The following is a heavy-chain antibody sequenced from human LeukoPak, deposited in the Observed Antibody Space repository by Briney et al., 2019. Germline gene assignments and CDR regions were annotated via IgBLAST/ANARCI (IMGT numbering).Heavy chain of an antibody. CDR2: IYYSGST. CDR1: DGSISSYY. J-gene: IGHJ6*02. Sequence: PSETLSLTCTVSDGSISSYYWSWIRQPPGKGLEWIGYIYYSGSTNYNPSLKSRVTISVDTSKNQFSLKLSSVTAADTAVYYCARDYYGSGRAIYGMDVWGQGTTVTVSS. CDR3: ARDYYGSGRAIYGMDV. D-gene: IGHD3-10*01. V-gene: IGHV4-59*01.